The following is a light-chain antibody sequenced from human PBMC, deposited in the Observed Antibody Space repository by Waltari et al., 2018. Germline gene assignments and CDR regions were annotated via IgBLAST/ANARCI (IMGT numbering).Light chain of an antibody. CDR3: QQYYDTPRT. CDR2: WAS. J-gene: IGKJ1*01. V-gene: IGKV4-1*01. Sequence: DIVMTQSPDSLAVSLGARATINCKSSQTVLYSSDNNNYLAWYQQKLGQPPKLLIYWASTRASGVPARFSGSGSGTDFTLTISSLQAEDVAVYYCQQYYDTPRTFGQGTRVEIK. CDR1: QTVLYSSDNNNY.